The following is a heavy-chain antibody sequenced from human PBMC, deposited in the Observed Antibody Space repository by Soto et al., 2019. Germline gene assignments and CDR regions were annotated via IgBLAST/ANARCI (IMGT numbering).Heavy chain of an antibody. Sequence: GGSLRLSCAASGFTFSSYWMSWVRQAPGKGLEWVANIKQDGSEKYYVDSVKGRFTISRDNAKNSLYLQMNSLRAEDTAVYYCARAGAYCSSTSCYFQNSLSHGYWGQGTLVTVSS. J-gene: IGHJ4*02. V-gene: IGHV3-7*01. CDR3: ARAGAYCSSTSCYFQNSLSHGY. D-gene: IGHD2-2*01. CDR2: IKQDGSEK. CDR1: GFTFSSYW.